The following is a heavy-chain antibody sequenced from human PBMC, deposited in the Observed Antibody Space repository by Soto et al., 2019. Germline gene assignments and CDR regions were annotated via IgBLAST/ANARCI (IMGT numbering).Heavy chain of an antibody. V-gene: IGHV2-26*01. J-gene: IGHJ5*02. CDR1: GLSITDSEMG. Sequence: QVTLKESGPVLVKPTETLTLRCTVSGLSITDSEMGVSWIRQPPGQPLEWLAHIDSSGEKSYRTFLKSRLAISKDNSKSQIVLTMTNMDPEDTATYYCARRHLAVAVSPWFDPWGQGIPVTVSS. D-gene: IGHD6-19*01. CDR2: IDSSGEK. CDR3: ARRHLAVAVSPWFDP.